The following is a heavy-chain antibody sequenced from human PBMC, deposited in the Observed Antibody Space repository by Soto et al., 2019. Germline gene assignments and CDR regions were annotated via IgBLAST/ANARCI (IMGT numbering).Heavy chain of an antibody. CDR2: ISANNGDT. V-gene: IGHV1-18*01. D-gene: IGHD3-10*01. CDR3: ARMLRGSNIDYSHYMDV. Sequence: QVQLVQSGGEVRKPGASVKVSCKASGYTFTSHGISWVRQAPGHGLEWMAWISANNGDTNYAQKLQGRVTVTTDTSTSTGYMELRSLRSEDTAVYYCARMLRGSNIDYSHYMDVWGKGTTVTVSS. J-gene: IGHJ6*03. CDR1: GYTFTSHG.